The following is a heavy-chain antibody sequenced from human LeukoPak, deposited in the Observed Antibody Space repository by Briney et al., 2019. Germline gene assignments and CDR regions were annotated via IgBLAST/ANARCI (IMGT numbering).Heavy chain of an antibody. Sequence: GGSLRLSCAASGFTFDDYTMHWVRQAPGKGLEWVSLISWDGGSTYYADSVKGRFTISRDNSKNSLYLQMNSLRTEDTALYYCTRDLMDYDVSTGLHHYYMDVWGQGTTVTVSS. CDR1: GFTFDDYT. V-gene: IGHV3-43*01. J-gene: IGHJ6*02. CDR2: ISWDGGST. CDR3: TRDLMDYDVSTGLHHYYMDV. D-gene: IGHD3-9*01.